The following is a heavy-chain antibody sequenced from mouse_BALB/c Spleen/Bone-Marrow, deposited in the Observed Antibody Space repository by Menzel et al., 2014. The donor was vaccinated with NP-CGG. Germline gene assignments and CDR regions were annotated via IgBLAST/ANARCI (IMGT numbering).Heavy chain of an antibody. J-gene: IGHJ1*01. CDR1: GYSFTGYY. CDR3: SRRNCGSNYWYFDV. CDR2: INPYIGAT. D-gene: IGHD2-5*01. Sequence: EVQLQQSGPELVKPGASVKISCKASGYSFTGYYMHWVKQSHVKSLEWIGRINPYIGATSYNQNFKDKASFTVDKSSSTAYMELHSLTSEASEVYDYSRRNCGSNYWYFDVWGAGTTVTVSS. V-gene: IGHV1-34*02.